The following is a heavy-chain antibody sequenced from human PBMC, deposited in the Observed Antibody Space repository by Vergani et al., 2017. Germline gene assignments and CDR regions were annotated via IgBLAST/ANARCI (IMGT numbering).Heavy chain of an antibody. J-gene: IGHJ6*03. CDR3: AIRAGDSSSSTPVPTHYGYMDV. CDR2: IYPGDSDT. CDR1: GYSFTSYW. V-gene: IGHV5-51*03. Sequence: EVQLVQSGAEVKKPGESLKISCKGSGYSFTSYWIGWVRQMPGKGLEWMGIIYPGDSDTSYSPSFQGQVTISADKSISTAYLQWSSLKASDTAMYYCAIRAGDSSSSTPVPTHYGYMDVWGKGTTVTVSS. D-gene: IGHD6-6*01.